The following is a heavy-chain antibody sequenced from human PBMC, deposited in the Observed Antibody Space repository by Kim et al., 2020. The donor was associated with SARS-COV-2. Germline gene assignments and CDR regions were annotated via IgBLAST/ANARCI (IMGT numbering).Heavy chain of an antibody. D-gene: IGHD6-6*01. V-gene: IGHV3-66*01. CDR3: ARGPSRIAALPYFDY. J-gene: IGHJ4*02. Sequence: DSVKGRFTISRDNSKNTLYLQMNSLRAEDTAVYYCARGPSRIAALPYFDYWGQGTLVTVSS.